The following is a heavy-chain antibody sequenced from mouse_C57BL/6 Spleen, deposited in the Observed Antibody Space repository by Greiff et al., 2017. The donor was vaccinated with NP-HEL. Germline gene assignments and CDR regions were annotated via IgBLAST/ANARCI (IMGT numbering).Heavy chain of an antibody. CDR3: ARDRTTVVSYYYAMDY. V-gene: IGHV5-4*01. D-gene: IGHD1-1*01. J-gene: IGHJ4*01. CDR2: ISDGGSYT. CDR1: GFTFSSYA. Sequence: EVQVVESGGGLVKPGGSLKLSCAASGFTFSSYAMSWVRQTPEKRLEWVATISDGGSYTYYPDNVKGRFTISRDNAKNNLYLQMSHLKSEDTAMYYCARDRTTVVSYYYAMDYWGQGTSVTVSS.